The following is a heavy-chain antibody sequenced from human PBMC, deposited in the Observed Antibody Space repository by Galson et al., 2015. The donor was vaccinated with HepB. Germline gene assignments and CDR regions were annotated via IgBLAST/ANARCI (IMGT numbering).Heavy chain of an antibody. Sequence: SETLSLTCAVYGGSFSGYYWSWIRQPPGKGLEWIGEINHSGTTNYNPSLKSRVTISLDTSKNQFSLRLTSVTAADTAVYYCARGPIYFGSGSQIWGQGTLVTVSS. J-gene: IGHJ4*02. CDR1: GGSFSGYY. CDR3: ARGPIYFGSGSQI. V-gene: IGHV4-34*01. D-gene: IGHD3-10*01. CDR2: INHSGTT.